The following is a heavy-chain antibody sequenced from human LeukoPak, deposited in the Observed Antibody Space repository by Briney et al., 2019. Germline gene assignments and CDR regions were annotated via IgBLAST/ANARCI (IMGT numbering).Heavy chain of an antibody. J-gene: IGHJ4*02. D-gene: IGHD5-18*01. V-gene: IGHV3-48*03. CDR1: GFTLSSYE. CDR2: ISSSGSTI. Sequence: GGSLRLSCAASGFTLSSYEMNWVRQAPGKGLEWVSYISSSGSTIYYADSVKGRFTISRDNAKNSLYLQMNSLRAEDTAVYYCARGAIQLWFDYWGQGTLVTVSS. CDR3: ARGAIQLWFDY.